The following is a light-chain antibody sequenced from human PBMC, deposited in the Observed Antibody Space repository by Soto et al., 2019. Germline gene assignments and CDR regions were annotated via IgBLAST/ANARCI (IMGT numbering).Light chain of an antibody. CDR1: QGITSY. V-gene: IGKV1-9*01. CDR3: RQYSAYPYT. Sequence: IQVTQSPSSLSASVGDRVTITCRASQGITSYLAWYQQKPGKAPKLLIYAASALQTGVSSRFSGSGYGTDFALTISNLQPEDFATYFCRQYSAYPYTFGQGTKVEI. J-gene: IGKJ2*01. CDR2: AAS.